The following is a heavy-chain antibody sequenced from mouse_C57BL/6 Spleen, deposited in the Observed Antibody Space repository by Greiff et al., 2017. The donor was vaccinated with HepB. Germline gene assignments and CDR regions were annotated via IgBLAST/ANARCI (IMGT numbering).Heavy chain of an antibody. CDR3: ARGRYDGYPGDY. V-gene: IGHV3-1*01. D-gene: IGHD2-3*01. J-gene: IGHJ4*01. Sequence: EVKLVESGPGMVKPSQSLSLTCTVTGYSITSGYDWHWIRHFPGNKLEWMGYISYSGSTNYNPSLKSRISITHDTSKNHFFLKLNSVTTEDTATYYCARGRYDGYPGDYWGQGTSVTVSS. CDR1: GYSITSGYD. CDR2: ISYSGST.